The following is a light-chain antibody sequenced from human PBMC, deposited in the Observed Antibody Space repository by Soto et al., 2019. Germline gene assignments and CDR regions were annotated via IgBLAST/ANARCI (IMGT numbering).Light chain of an antibody. J-gene: IGKJ3*01. V-gene: IGKV3-15*01. CDR2: YTS. Sequence: EIVMTQSPATLSVSPGESATLSCRASQSVSSDLAWYQQKPGQAPRLLIYYTSTRATGFPARFSGGGSGTEFILTISRLEPEDFAVYYCQQYGRTPITFGPGTKVDIK. CDR3: QQYGRTPIT. CDR1: QSVSSD.